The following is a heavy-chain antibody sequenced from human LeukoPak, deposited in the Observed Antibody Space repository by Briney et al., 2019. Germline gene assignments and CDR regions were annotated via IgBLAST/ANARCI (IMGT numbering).Heavy chain of an antibody. Sequence: GASVKVSCKASGGTFSSYAISWVRQAPGQGLEWMGGIIPIFGTANYAQKFQGRVTITADESTSTAYMELSSLRSEDTAVYYCARHTVRGVIKPYNWFDPWGQGTLVTVSS. V-gene: IGHV1-69*13. D-gene: IGHD3-10*01. CDR1: GGTFSSYA. CDR2: IIPIFGTA. J-gene: IGHJ5*02. CDR3: ARHTVRGVIKPYNWFDP.